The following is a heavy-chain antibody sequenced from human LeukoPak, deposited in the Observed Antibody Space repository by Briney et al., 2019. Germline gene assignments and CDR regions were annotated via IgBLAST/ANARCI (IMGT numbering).Heavy chain of an antibody. V-gene: IGHV4-39*01. J-gene: IGHJ6*03. Sequence: SETLSLTCTVSGDSIRSSSYYWGWIRQPPGKGLEWIGTVYYSGATYYNPSLQSRVTISVDTSRNQFSLKLNSVTAADTAVYYCARRPYSSSSGLATYMDVWGKGTTVTVSS. CDR2: VYYSGAT. CDR3: ARRPYSSSSGLATYMDV. D-gene: IGHD6-6*01. CDR1: GDSIRSSSYY.